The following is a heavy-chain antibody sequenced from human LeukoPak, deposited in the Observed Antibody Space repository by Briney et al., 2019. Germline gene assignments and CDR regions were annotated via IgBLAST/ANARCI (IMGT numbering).Heavy chain of an antibody. Sequence: GGSLRLSCAASGFTFSSYAMTWVRQAPGKGLEWVSTISGSGGITHYTDPVKGRFTISRGNSKSTLYLQMSSLRAEDTALYYCAKDRREVAASGYSWGQGTLVTVSS. CDR2: ISGSGGIT. CDR1: GFTFSSYA. CDR3: AKDRREVAASGYS. D-gene: IGHD6-13*01. J-gene: IGHJ4*02. V-gene: IGHV3-23*01.